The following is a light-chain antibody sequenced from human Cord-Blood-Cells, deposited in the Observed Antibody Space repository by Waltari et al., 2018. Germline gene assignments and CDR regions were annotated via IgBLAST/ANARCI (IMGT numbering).Light chain of an antibody. V-gene: IGLV2-14*01. Sequence: QSALTQPASVSGSPGQSLTIPCTGTSSDVGGYNYVSWYQQHPGNAPKLMIYYVSNRPAGVSNRFSGSKSGNTASLTISGLQAEDEADYYCSSYTSSSTLVFGGGTKLTVL. CDR2: YVS. J-gene: IGLJ3*02. CDR1: SSDVGGYNY. CDR3: SSYTSSSTLV.